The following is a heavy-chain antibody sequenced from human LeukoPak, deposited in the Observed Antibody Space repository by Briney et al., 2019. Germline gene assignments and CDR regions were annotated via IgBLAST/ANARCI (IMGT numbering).Heavy chain of an antibody. J-gene: IGHJ5*02. CDR2: INHSGST. CDR3: ARVPGLGSSGYPRGWFDP. CDR1: GGSFSGYY. V-gene: IGHV4-34*01. D-gene: IGHD3-22*01. Sequence: SETLSLTCAVYGGSFSGYYWSWIRQPPGKGLEWIGQINHSGSTNYNPSLKSRVTISVDTSKNQFSLKLSSVTAADTAVYYCARVPGLGSSGYPRGWFDPWGQGTLVTVSS.